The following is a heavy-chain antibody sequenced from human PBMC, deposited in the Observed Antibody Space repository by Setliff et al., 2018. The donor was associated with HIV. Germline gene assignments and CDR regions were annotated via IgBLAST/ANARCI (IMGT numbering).Heavy chain of an antibody. J-gene: IGHJ4*02. D-gene: IGHD3-16*01. CDR1: GGTFSSYV. Sequence: VKVSCKASGGTFSSYVINWVRQAPGQGLEWMGGAIPMLGIANHVHKFQGRVTITADKSTSTAYMELNSLRSEDTAVYYCARSSYYDVNSPFDYWGQGTRVTSPQ. CDR2: AIPMLGIA. CDR3: ARSSYYDVNSPFDY. V-gene: IGHV1-69*10.